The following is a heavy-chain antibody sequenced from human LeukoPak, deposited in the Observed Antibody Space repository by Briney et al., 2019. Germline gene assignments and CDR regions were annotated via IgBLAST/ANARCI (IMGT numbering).Heavy chain of an antibody. J-gene: IGHJ6*03. V-gene: IGHV3-30*02. CDR3: AIAARGMDV. CDR2: IRYDESNR. CDR1: GFTFSSYG. Sequence: GGSLRLSCAASGFTFSSYGMHWVRQAPGKGLEWVELIRYDESNRYYADSVKGRFTISRDNSKDTLYLQMNSLRAEDTAVYYCAIAARGMDVWGKGTTVTVSS.